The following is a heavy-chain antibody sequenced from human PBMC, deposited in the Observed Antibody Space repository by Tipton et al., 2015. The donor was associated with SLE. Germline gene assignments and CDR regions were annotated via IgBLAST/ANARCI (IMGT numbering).Heavy chain of an antibody. CDR3: ARRITMVRGVIIPAGWFDP. D-gene: IGHD3-10*01. V-gene: IGHV4-38-2*01. CDR2: IYHSGTS. CDR1: GYSISSGFH. J-gene: IGHJ5*02. Sequence: TLSLTCAVSGYSISSGFHWGWIRQPPGKGLEWIGSIYHSGTSYYNPSLKSRVTISVDTSKNQFSLKLSSVTAADTAVYYCARRITMVRGVIIPAGWFDPWGQGTLVTVSS.